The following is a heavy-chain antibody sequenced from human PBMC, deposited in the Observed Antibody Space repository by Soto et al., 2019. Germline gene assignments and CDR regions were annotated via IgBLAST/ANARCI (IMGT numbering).Heavy chain of an antibody. D-gene: IGHD2-2*01. CDR1: GGTFSSYT. CDR2: IIPILGIA. Sequence: QVQLVQSGAEVKKPGSSVKVSCKASGGTFSSYTISWVRQAPGQGLEWMGRIIPILGIANYAQKFQGRVTITADKATSTAYMELSRLRSEDTAVYYCARGRSSPRRATRDYYYMDVWGKGTTVTVSS. V-gene: IGHV1-69*02. CDR3: ARGRSSPRRATRDYYYMDV. J-gene: IGHJ6*03.